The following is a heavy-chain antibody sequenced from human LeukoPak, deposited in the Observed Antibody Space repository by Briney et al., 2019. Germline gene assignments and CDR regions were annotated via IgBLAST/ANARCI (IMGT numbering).Heavy chain of an antibody. Sequence: VSGPSLVKPSQTLTLTCTLSGFSLNTSGVGVAWIRQPPGKALEWLALIYWNDDKRYSPSLKSRLTITKDTSKNQVVLTMTNMDPVDTATYYCAHRHYYGRLFDYWGRGTLVTVSS. CDR1: GFSLNTSGVG. CDR3: AHRHYYGRLFDY. CDR2: IYWNDDK. J-gene: IGHJ4*02. D-gene: IGHD3-10*01. V-gene: IGHV2-5*01.